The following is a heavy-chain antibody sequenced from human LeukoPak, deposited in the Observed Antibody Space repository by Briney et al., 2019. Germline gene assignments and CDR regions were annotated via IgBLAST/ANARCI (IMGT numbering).Heavy chain of an antibody. CDR2: ISSSSTTK. D-gene: IGHD1-1*01. CDR3: ARWNLGSDY. Sequence: QPGGSLRLSCAASGFTFSAYDMNWVRQAPGKGLKWLSYISSSSTTKYHADSVKGRFTISRDNTKNSLYLQMNSLRAEDTGVYYCARWNLGSDYWGQGTLVTVSS. V-gene: IGHV3-48*04. CDR1: GFTFSAYD. J-gene: IGHJ4*02.